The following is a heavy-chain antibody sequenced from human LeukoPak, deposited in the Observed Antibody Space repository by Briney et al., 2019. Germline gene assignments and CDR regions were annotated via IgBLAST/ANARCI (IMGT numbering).Heavy chain of an antibody. D-gene: IGHD3-9*01. CDR2: ISGSGGST. J-gene: IGHJ4*02. V-gene: IGHV3-23*01. CDR1: GFTFSSYA. CDR3: AKDGSVLRYFAPLVNYFDY. Sequence: GGSLRLSCAASGFTFSSYAMSWVRQAPGKGLEWVSAISGSGGSTYYADSVKGRFTISRDNSKNTLYLQMNSLRAEDTAVYYCAKDGSVLRYFAPLVNYFDYWGLGTLVTVSS.